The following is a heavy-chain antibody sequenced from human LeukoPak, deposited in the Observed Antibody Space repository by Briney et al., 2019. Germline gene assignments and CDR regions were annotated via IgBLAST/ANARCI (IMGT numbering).Heavy chain of an antibody. CDR1: GGSISSSSYY. J-gene: IGHJ2*01. CDR3: AKNFDL. CDR2: IYSGGST. V-gene: IGHV4-39*01. Sequence: PSETLSLTCTVSGGSISSSSYYWDWIRQSPGKGLEWIGNIYSGGSTYYTPSLKSRVTISVDTSKNQFSLKLSSVTAADTAVYFCAKNFDLWGRGTLVTVSS.